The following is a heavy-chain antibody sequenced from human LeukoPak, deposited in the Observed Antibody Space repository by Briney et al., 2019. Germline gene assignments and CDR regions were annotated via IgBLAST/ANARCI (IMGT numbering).Heavy chain of an antibody. CDR2: IRSDGSEK. V-gene: IGHV3-30*02. D-gene: IGHD3-22*01. CDR1: GFIFSNYG. Sequence: GRSLRLSCAVSGFIFSNYGMHWVRQAPGKGLEWVAFIRSDGSEKNYAGSVKGRLTISRDNSKNTLYVQMNSLRADDTAVYYCAKHDSSSVYWGQGTLVTVSS. CDR3: AKHDSSSVY. J-gene: IGHJ4*02.